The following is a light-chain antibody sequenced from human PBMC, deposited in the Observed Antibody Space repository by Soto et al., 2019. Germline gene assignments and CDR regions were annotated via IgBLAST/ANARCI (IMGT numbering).Light chain of an antibody. CDR2: VNSDGSH. J-gene: IGLJ2*01. V-gene: IGLV4-69*02. CDR3: QTWGTGTVI. CDR1: SGHSDYP. Sequence: QSVLTQSPSASASLGASVKLTCTLGSGHSDYPIVWHQQQPEKGPRFLMRVNSDGSHSKGDGIPDRFSGSSSGAERYLIIPSLQSEDETDYYCQTWGTGTVIFGGGTKLTAL.